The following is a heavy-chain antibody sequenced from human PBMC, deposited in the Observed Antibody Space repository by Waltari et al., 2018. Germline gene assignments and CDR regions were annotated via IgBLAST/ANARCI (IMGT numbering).Heavy chain of an antibody. CDR2: IYYRGRT. CDR1: GCSISSSSYY. J-gene: IGHJ4*02. CDR3: ARRPFYDSSGYYYPPSPFDY. Sequence: QLQLQESGPGLVKPSETLSLTCPVSGCSISSSSYYWGWIRQPPGNGLDWIGSIYYRGRTYSNPSLKSRVTISVDTSKNQFSLKLSSVTAADTAVYYCARRPFYDSSGYYYPPSPFDYWGQGTLVTVSS. D-gene: IGHD3-22*01. V-gene: IGHV4-39*01.